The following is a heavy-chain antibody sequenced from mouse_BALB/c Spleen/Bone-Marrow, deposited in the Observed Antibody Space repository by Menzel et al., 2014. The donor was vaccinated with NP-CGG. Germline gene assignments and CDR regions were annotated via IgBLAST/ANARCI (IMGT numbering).Heavy chain of an antibody. Sequence: DVHLVESGPSPVKPSQTLSLTCSVTGDSITSGYWNWIRKFPGNKLEYMGFISYSSSTYYNPSLKSRISITRDTSKNLYYLQLNSVATEDSATYYCARSGSSGYHYYAMDYWGQGTSVTVSS. J-gene: IGHJ4*01. CDR2: ISYSSST. V-gene: IGHV3-8*02. CDR3: ARSGSSGYHYYAMDY. CDR1: GDSITSGY. D-gene: IGHD3-1*01.